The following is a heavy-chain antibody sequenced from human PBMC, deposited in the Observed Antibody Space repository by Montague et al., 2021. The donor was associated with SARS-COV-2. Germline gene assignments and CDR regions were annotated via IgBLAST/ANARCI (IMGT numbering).Heavy chain of an antibody. V-gene: IGHV6-1*01. J-gene: IGHJ4*02. Sequence: CAISGDSVSSNGFAWGWIRQYPSRGLEWLGRTYYRSKWNSDYAPSVIGRLTVNPDASKNEFSLELNYVTPEDTAVYYCVRYSGWFYFDFWGQGTLVTVSS. CDR2: TYYRSKWNS. CDR3: VRYSGWFYFDF. CDR1: GDSVSSNGFA. D-gene: IGHD6-19*01.